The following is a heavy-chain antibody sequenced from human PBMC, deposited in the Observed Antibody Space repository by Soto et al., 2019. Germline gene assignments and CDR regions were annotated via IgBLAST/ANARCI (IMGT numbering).Heavy chain of an antibody. Sequence: ASVKVSCKASGYTFTSYYMHWVRQAPGQGLEWMGIINPSVGSTSYAQKFQGRVTMTRDTSTSAVHMELSSLRSEDTAVYYCAMVRRLTGTIQDNWCDPWGQGTLVTLSS. J-gene: IGHJ5*02. CDR1: GYTFTSYY. V-gene: IGHV1-46*01. CDR2: INPSVGST. CDR3: AMVRRLTGTIQDNWCDP. D-gene: IGHD1-7*01.